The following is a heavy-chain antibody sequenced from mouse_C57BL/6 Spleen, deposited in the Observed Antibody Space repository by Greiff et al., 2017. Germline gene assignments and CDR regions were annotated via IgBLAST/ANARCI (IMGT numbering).Heavy chain of an antibody. D-gene: IGHD1-1*01. CDR2: INPNNGGT. CDR3: ARWTDYYVNGGFAY. CDR1: GYTFTDYN. Sequence: EVKLMESGPELVKPGASVKMSCKASGYTFTDYNMHWVKQSHGKSLEWIGYINPNNGGTSYNQKFKGKATLTVNKSSSTAYMELRSLTSEDSAVYYCARWTDYYVNGGFAYWGQGTLVTVSA. V-gene: IGHV1-22*01. J-gene: IGHJ3*01.